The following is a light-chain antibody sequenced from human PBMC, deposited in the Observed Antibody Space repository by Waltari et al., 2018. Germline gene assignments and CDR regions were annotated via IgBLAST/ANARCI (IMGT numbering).Light chain of an antibody. CDR3: SSYASSTTRV. J-gene: IGLJ1*01. V-gene: IGLV2-14*01. CDR1: SSDVGGYNY. Sequence: QSALTQPASVSESPGQSITISCNGTSSDVGGYNYVSWYQQHLGKAPKLMIYGVSNRPSGVSARFAGSKSGNTASLTISGLQAEDEADYYCSSYASSTTRVFGSGTKVTVL. CDR2: GVS.